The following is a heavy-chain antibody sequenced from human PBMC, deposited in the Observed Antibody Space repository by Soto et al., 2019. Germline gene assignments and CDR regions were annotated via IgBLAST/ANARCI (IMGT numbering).Heavy chain of an antibody. D-gene: IGHD3-10*01. J-gene: IGHJ4*02. CDR2: IYHSGST. CDR3: ARDGEGYGSGSYYNGPLDY. V-gene: IGHV4-4*02. CDR1: GCSISSSNW. Sequence: SETLSLTCAVSGCSISSSNWWSWVRQPPGKVLEWIGEIYHSGSTNYNPSLKRRVTISVDKSKNQFSLKLSSVTAADTAVYYCARDGEGYGSGSYYNGPLDYWGQG.